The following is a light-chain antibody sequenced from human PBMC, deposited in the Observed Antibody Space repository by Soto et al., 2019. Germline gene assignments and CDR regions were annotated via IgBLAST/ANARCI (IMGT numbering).Light chain of an antibody. V-gene: IGKV1-33*01. J-gene: IGKJ3*01. CDR1: HDISNY. CDR3: QQYDNLLFT. Sequence: DIQITQSPSSLSASVGDRVAITCHASHDISNYLNWYQQKPGQAPKLLIYDASNLETGVPSRSSGSGSGTDFTFTISSMQPEDFAEYYCQQYDNLLFTFGPGTKVDIK. CDR2: DAS.